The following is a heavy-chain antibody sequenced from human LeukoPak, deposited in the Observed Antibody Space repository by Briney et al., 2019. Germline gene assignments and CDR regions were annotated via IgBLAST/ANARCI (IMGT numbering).Heavy chain of an antibody. CDR2: INHSGST. Sequence: SSETLSLTCAVYGGSFSGYYWSWIRQPPGKGLEWIGEINHSGSTNYNPSLKSRVTISVDTSKNQFSLKLSSVTAADTAVYYCARGVLWFGGVFDYWGQGTLVTVSS. V-gene: IGHV4-34*01. J-gene: IGHJ4*02. CDR3: ARGVLWFGGVFDY. D-gene: IGHD3-10*01. CDR1: GGSFSGYY.